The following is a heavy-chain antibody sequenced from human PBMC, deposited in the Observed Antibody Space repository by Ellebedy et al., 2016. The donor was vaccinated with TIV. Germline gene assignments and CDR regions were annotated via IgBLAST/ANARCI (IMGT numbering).Heavy chain of an antibody. CDR3: ARPIVLMVYALDY. Sequence: GESLKISCAASGFTFSSYAMHWVRQAPGKGLEWVAVISYDGSNKYYADSVKGRFTISRDNSKNTLYLQMNSLRAEDTAVYYCARPIVLMVYALDYWGQGTLVTVSS. V-gene: IGHV3-30-3*01. CDR1: GFTFSSYA. D-gene: IGHD2-8*01. CDR2: ISYDGSNK. J-gene: IGHJ4*02.